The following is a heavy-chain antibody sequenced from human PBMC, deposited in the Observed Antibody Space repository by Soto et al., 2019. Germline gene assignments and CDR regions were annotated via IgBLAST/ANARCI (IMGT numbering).Heavy chain of an antibody. V-gene: IGHV1-46*01. D-gene: IGHD6-13*01. CDR1: GYTFSSYY. J-gene: IGHJ6*02. CDR3: ARSGEVAAAGASYYYYGMDV. CDR2: INPSGGST. Sequence: ASVKVSCKASGYTFSSYYMHWVRQAPGQGLEWMGIINPSGGSTSYAQKFQGRVTMTRDTSTSTVYMELSSLRSEDTAVYYCARSGEVAAAGASYYYYGMDVWGQGTTVTVSS.